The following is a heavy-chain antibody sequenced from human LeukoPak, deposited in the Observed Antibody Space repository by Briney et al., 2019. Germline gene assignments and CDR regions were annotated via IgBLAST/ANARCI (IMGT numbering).Heavy chain of an antibody. J-gene: IGHJ4*02. V-gene: IGHV1-2*02. Sequence: VASVEVSCKASGYTFTGYYMHWVRQAPGQGLEWMGWINPNSGGTNYAQKFQGRVTMTRDTSISTAYMELSRLRSDDTAVYYCARAPHFFDTSGSRYYFDYWGQGALVTVSS. CDR3: ARAPHFFDTSGSRYYFDY. D-gene: IGHD3-22*01. CDR1: GYTFTGYY. CDR2: INPNSGGT.